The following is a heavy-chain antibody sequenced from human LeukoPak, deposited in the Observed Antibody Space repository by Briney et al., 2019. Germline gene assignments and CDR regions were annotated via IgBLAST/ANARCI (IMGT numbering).Heavy chain of an antibody. V-gene: IGHV4-34*01. Sequence: SETLSLTCAVYGGSFSGYYWSWIRQPPGKGLEWIGEINHSGSTNYNPSLKSRVTISVDTSKNQFSLKLSSVTAADTAVYYCTRSDTAMGDLDYWGQGTLVTVSS. J-gene: IGHJ4*02. D-gene: IGHD5-18*01. CDR3: TRSDTAMGDLDY. CDR2: INHSGST. CDR1: GGSFSGYY.